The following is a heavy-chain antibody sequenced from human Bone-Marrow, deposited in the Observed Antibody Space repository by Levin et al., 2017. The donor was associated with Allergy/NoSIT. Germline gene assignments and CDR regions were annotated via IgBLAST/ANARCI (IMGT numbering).Heavy chain of an antibody. J-gene: IGHJ1*01. CDR1: GFTFSSYA. CDR3: AKAFDYSTGY. CDR2: ISGSDSKT. Sequence: SCAASGFTFSSYAMSWVRQAPGKGLEWVSAISGSDSKTYYADSVRGRFTISRDNSKNTLYLQMNSLRADDTAVYYCAKAFDYSTGYWGQGTLVTVSS. V-gene: IGHV3-23*01. D-gene: IGHD4-11*01.